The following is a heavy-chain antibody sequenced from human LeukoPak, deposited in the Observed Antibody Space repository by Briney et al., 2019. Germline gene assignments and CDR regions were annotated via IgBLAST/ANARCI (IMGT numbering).Heavy chain of an antibody. CDR2: ISWNSGSI. CDR3: AKVATLVSTQYYFDY. CDR1: GFTFDDYA. D-gene: IGHD5-12*01. V-gene: IGHV3-9*01. Sequence: PGGSLRLSCAASGFTFDDYATHWVRQAPGKGLEWVSGISWNSGSIGYADSVKGRFTISRDNAKNSLYLQMNSLRAEDTALYYCAKVATLVSTQYYFDYWGQGTLVTVSS. J-gene: IGHJ4*02.